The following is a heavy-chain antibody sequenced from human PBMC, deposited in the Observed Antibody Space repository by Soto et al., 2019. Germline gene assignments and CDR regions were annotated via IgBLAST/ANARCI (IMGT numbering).Heavy chain of an antibody. Sequence: SGPTLVNPTHPLTLTCTFSGFSLSTGGVAVGWIRQPPGKALEWLALIYWNDDKLYSSSLKTRLTVTKDTSKNQVVLTMTNVGPVDTATYYCAHKLRYLDPMDVWGQGTTVTVS. J-gene: IGHJ6*02. CDR1: GFSLSTGGVA. V-gene: IGHV2-5*01. D-gene: IGHD3-9*01. CDR3: AHKLRYLDPMDV. CDR2: IYWNDDK.